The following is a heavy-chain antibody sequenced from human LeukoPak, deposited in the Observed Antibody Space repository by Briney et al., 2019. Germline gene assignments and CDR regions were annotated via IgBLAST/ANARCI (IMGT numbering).Heavy chain of an antibody. V-gene: IGHV3-23*01. CDR2: ISGSGGST. Sequence: PGGSLRLSCAASGFTFSSYAVSWVRQAPGKGLEWVSAISGSGGSTYYADSVKGRFTISRDNSKNTLYLQMNSLRAEDTAVYYCAKVVAMAQDYFDYWGQGTLVTVSS. D-gene: IGHD2-2*01. CDR3: AKVVAMAQDYFDY. CDR1: GFTFSSYA. J-gene: IGHJ4*02.